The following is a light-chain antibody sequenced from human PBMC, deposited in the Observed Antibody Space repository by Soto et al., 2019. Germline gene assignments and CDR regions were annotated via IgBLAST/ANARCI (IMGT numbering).Light chain of an antibody. J-gene: IGKJ5*01. Sequence: EIVMTQSPATLSVSPGERATLSCRASQSVSSNLAWYQQKPGQAPRLLIYGASTRATGIPARFSGSGSGTEFTLTISSLQSEDFAVYYCHQSNNWPPITFGQGTRLEIK. V-gene: IGKV3-15*01. CDR2: GAS. CDR3: HQSNNWPPIT. CDR1: QSVSSN.